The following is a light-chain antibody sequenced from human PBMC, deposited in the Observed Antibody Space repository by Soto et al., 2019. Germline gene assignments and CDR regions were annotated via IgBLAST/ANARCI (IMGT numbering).Light chain of an antibody. CDR1: QSVSNNY. V-gene: IGKV3-20*01. CDR2: GAS. CDR3: QQYGSSGT. J-gene: IGKJ1*01. Sequence: ENVFAQSPGTPSLSPGERATLSCRASQSVSNNYLAWYQQKPGQAPRLLIYGASNRATGIPDRFSGSGSGTDFTLTISRLEPEDFAVYYCQQYGSSGTFGQGTKVDIK.